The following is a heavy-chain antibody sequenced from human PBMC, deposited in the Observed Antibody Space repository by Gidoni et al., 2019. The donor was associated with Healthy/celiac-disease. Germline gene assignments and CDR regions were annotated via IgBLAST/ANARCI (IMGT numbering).Heavy chain of an antibody. D-gene: IGHD2-15*01. CDR3: ARGGCSGGSCYGEHFQH. V-gene: IGHV3-21*01. CDR1: GFTFSIYS. CDR2: ISSSSSYI. Sequence: EVPLLASGGGLVKPGGSLSLSCAASGFTFSIYSMNWVRPAPGKGLEWVSSISSSSSYIYYADSGKGRFTIARDNAKNSLYLQMNSRRAEDTAVYYCARGGCSGGSCYGEHFQHWGQGTLVTVSS. J-gene: IGHJ1*01.